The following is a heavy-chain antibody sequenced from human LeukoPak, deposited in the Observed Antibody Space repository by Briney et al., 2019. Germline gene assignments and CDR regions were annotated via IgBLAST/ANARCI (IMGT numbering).Heavy chain of an antibody. D-gene: IGHD7-27*01. CDR3: ARDHIWGYYYMDV. Sequence: PSETLSLTCTVPGGSISTYYWSWIRQPAGNGLEWIGRIYTSGSTNYNPSLKSRVTMSVDTSKNQFSLKLTSVTAADTAVYYCARDHIWGYYYMDVWGKGTTVTVSS. J-gene: IGHJ6*03. CDR2: IYTSGST. V-gene: IGHV4-4*07. CDR1: GGSISTYY.